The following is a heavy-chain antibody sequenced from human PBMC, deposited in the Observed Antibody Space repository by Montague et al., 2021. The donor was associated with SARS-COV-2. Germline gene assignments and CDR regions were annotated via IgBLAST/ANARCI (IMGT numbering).Heavy chain of an antibody. CDR3: ARDLGFYGMDV. CDR2: IWYDGSNK. V-gene: IGHV3-33*01. Sequence: SLRLSCAASGFTFSSYGMHWVRQAPGKGLEWVAVIWYDGSNKYYADSVKGRFTISRDNSKNTLYLQMNSLRAEDTAVYYCARDLGFYGMDVWGQGTTVTVSS. J-gene: IGHJ6*02. CDR1: GFTFSSYG.